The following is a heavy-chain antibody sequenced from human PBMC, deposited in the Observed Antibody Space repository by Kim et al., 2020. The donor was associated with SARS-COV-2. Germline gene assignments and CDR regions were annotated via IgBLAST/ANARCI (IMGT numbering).Heavy chain of an antibody. CDR3: AKLELPRASPIDY. V-gene: IGHV3-23*01. D-gene: IGHD1-7*01. Sequence: YADSVKGRFTISRDNSKNTLFLQMNSLRAEDTAVYYCAKLELPRASPIDYWGQGTLVTVSS. J-gene: IGHJ4*02.